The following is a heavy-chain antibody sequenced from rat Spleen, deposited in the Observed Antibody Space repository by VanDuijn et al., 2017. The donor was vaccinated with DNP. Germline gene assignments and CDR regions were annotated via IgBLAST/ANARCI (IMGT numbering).Heavy chain of an antibody. CDR3: VRGHPPRGFDY. CDR1: GYSITSNY. J-gene: IGHJ2*01. D-gene: IGHD3-8*01. Sequence: EVQLQESGSGLVKPSQSLSLTCSVTGYSITSNYWGWIRKFPGNKLEYIGHISYSGGTNYNPPLTGRVSITRDTSKNQFFLQLNSVTTEDTATYYSVRGHPPRGFDYWGQGVMVTVSS. CDR2: ISYSGGT. V-gene: IGHV3-1*01.